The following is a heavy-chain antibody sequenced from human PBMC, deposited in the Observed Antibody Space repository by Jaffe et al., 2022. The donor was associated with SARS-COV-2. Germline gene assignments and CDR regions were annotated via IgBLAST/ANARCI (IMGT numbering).Heavy chain of an antibody. CDR3: ATALRGLLWGNAFDY. V-gene: IGHV3-7*01. CDR1: GFTFSRYW. Sequence: DVQLVESGGGLVQPGGSLRLSCAASGFTFSRYWMTWVRQAPGKGLEWLASINEDGSEKYNVDSVEGRFTISRDNTKNSLYLQVNSLRAEDSAVYFCATALRGLLWGNAFDYWGQGTLVTVSS. CDR2: INEDGSEK. J-gene: IGHJ4*02. D-gene: IGHD3-16*01.